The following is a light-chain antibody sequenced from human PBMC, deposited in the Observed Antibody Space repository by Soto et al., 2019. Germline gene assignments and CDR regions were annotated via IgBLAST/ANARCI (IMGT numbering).Light chain of an antibody. Sequence: QSVLTQPPSASGTPGQRVTISCSGSSPNIGSNSVIWYQQLPGTAPKLLMYSNNQRPSGVPDRFSGSKSGTSASLANSGLQSEDEADYYCEAWDDSLNGLVFGGGTQLTVL. V-gene: IGLV1-44*01. J-gene: IGLJ3*02. CDR1: SPNIGSNS. CDR3: EAWDDSLNGLV. CDR2: SNN.